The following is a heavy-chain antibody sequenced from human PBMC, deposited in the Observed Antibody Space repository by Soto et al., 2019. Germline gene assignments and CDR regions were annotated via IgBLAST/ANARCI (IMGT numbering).Heavy chain of an antibody. J-gene: IGHJ4*02. D-gene: IGHD1-1*01. V-gene: IGHV3-74*01. CDR3: ARGGLEPFDY. CDR1: GFTLGNYW. CDR2: INDYGTTI. Sequence: EVQLVESGGGLVQSGGSLRLSCAASGFTLGNYWMHWVRQAPGKGLVWVSRINDYGTTINYAESVEARFIISRDGAKSVVYLQMSNLGAEDSAVYYCARGGLEPFDYWGQGALVTVSS.